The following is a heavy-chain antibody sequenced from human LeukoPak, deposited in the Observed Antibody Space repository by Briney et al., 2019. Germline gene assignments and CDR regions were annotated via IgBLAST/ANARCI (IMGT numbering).Heavy chain of an antibody. CDR1: GGSISSSSYY. D-gene: IGHD6-19*01. CDR2: IYYSGST. V-gene: IGHV4-39*07. Sequence: SETLSLTCTVSGGSISSSSYYWGWIRQPPGKGLEWIGSIYYSGSTYYNPSLKSRVTISVDKSKNQFSLKLSSVTAADTAVYYCAGTSYSSGWPNWFDPWGQGTLVTVSS. CDR3: AGTSYSSGWPNWFDP. J-gene: IGHJ5*02.